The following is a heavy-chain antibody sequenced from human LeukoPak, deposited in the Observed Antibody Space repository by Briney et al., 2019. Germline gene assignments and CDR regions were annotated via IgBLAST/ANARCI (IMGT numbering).Heavy chain of an antibody. Sequence: ASVKVSCKASGYTFTSYGISWVRQASGQGLEWMGWISAYNGNTNYAQKLQGRVTMTTDTSTSTAYMELSSLRSEDTAVYYCARGVLAVAGTDYYGMDVWGQGTTVTVSS. D-gene: IGHD6-19*01. CDR3: ARGVLAVAGTDYYGMDV. CDR2: ISAYNGNT. J-gene: IGHJ6*02. CDR1: GYTFTSYG. V-gene: IGHV1-18*01.